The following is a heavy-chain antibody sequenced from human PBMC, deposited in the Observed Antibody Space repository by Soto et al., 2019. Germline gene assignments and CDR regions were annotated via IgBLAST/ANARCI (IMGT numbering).Heavy chain of an antibody. CDR3: ARGVLSLWEHFDY. V-gene: IGHV1-8*01. CDR2: MNPNSGNT. J-gene: IGHJ4*02. CDR1: GYTFTSYD. Sequence: ASVKVSCKASGYTFTSYDINWVRQATGQGLEWVGWMNPNSGNTGYAQKFQGRVTMTRNTSISTAYMELSSLRSEDTAVYYCARGVLSLWEHFDYRGQGTLVTVSS. D-gene: IGHD5-18*01.